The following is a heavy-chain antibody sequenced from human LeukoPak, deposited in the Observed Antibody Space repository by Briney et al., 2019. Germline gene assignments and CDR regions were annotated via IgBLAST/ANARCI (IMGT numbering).Heavy chain of an antibody. Sequence: GGALRLSCAASGFTFSKAWMSWVGQAPGKGVEGVAHIKRKGNGGTKEYAAPVKGRFTITRDDSRNTLSLQMNSLKSEDTAVYYCATDVPESSGYPFDYWGQGTLVTVSS. CDR3: ATDVPESSGYPFDY. J-gene: IGHJ4*02. CDR2: IKRKGNGGTK. CDR1: GFTFSKAW. D-gene: IGHD3-22*01. V-gene: IGHV3-15*01.